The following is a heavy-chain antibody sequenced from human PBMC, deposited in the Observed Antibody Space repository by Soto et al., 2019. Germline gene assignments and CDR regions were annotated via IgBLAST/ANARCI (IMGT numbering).Heavy chain of an antibody. D-gene: IGHD2-15*01. CDR1: GFTFSSYG. Sequence: GGSLRLSCAASGFTFSSYGVNWVRQAPGKGLEWVSSISSSSSYIYYADSVKGRFTISRDNAKNSLYLQMNSLRAEDTAVYYCATVGEGYCSGGSCYSNWFDPWGQGTLVTVSS. CDR2: ISSSSSYI. V-gene: IGHV3-21*01. CDR3: ATVGEGYCSGGSCYSNWFDP. J-gene: IGHJ5*02.